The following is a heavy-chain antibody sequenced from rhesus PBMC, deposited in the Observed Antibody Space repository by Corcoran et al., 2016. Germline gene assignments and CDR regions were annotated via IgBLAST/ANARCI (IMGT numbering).Heavy chain of an antibody. D-gene: IGHD5-24*01. CDR2: IYSNSEST. CDR3: ARLGTHRFDV. J-gene: IGHJ5-1*01. Sequence: QVQLQESGPGIMKPSETLSLTCAVSGGTISSGSYYWSWIRPPPVKGLEWIGGIYSNSESTNDNPSLKSRVTISKDTPKNQFSLKLSSVTATDTAVYYCARLGTHRFDVWGPGVLVSVSS. CDR1: GGTISSGSYY. V-gene: IGHV4S12*01.